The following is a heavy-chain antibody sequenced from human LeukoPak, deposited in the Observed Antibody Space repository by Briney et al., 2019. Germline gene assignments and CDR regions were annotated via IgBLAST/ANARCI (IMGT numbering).Heavy chain of an antibody. J-gene: IGHJ4*02. Sequence: GGSLRLSCAASGFTFSTYSMNWVRQSPGKGLEWVSSISSSSSYIYYADSVKGRFTISRDNAKNSLYLQMNSLRAEDTAVYYCARDLSPLPPYYYESSGQAGFDYWGQGTLVTVSS. D-gene: IGHD3-22*01. V-gene: IGHV3-21*01. CDR1: GFTFSTYS. CDR2: ISSSSSYI. CDR3: ARDLSPLPPYYYESSGQAGFDY.